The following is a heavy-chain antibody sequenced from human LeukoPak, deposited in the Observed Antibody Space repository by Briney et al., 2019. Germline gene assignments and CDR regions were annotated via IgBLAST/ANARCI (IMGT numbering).Heavy chain of an antibody. CDR1: GFTFSSYG. J-gene: IGHJ4*02. Sequence: PGGSLRLSCAASGFTFSSYGMHWVRQAPGKGLEWVAVISYDGSNKYYADSVKGRFTISRDNSKNTLYLQMNSLRAEDTAVYYCAKASTRWRLPSPFDYWGQGTLVTVSS. V-gene: IGHV3-30*18. CDR2: ISYDGSNK. D-gene: IGHD2-21*02. CDR3: AKASTRWRLPSPFDY.